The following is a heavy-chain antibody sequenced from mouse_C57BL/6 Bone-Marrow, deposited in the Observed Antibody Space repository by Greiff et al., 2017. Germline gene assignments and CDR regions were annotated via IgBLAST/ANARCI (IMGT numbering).Heavy chain of an antibody. J-gene: IGHJ2*01. CDR1: GYTFTSYW. CDR2: IDPSDSYT. CDR3: ARGGTGSYFGY. V-gene: IGHV1-69*01. Sequence: QVQLQQPGAELVMPGASVKLSCKASGYTFTSYWMHWVKQRPGQGLEWIGEIDPSDSYTNYNQKFKGKSTLTVDKSSSTAYMQLSSLTSEDSAVYYWARGGTGSYFGYWGQGTTRTVSS. D-gene: IGHD4-1*01.